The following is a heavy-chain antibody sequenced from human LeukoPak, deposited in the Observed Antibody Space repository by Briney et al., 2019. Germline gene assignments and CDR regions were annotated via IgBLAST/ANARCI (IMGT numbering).Heavy chain of an antibody. D-gene: IGHD6-19*01. CDR2: IWYDGSNE. Sequence: GGSLRLSCAASGFTFSSYAMHWVRQAPGKGLEWVAVIWYDGSNEYSADSVKGRFTISRDNSKNTLYLQMNSLRAEDTAVYYCARSAYSSGWYADYWGQGTPVTASS. V-gene: IGHV3-33*01. J-gene: IGHJ4*02. CDR3: ARSAYSSGWYADY. CDR1: GFTFSSYA.